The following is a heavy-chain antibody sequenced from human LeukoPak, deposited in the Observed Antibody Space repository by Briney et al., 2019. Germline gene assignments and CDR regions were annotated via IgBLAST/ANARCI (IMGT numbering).Heavy chain of an antibody. D-gene: IGHD3-10*01. J-gene: IGHJ4*02. CDR3: ADNYGSGSYSDYGD. CDR2: IYYSGST. CDR1: GGSISSSSYY. Sequence: SETLSFTCTVSGGSISSSSYYWGWIRQPPGKGLEWIGSIYYSGSTYYNPSLKSRVTISVDTSKNQFSLKLSSVTAADTAVYYCADNYGSGSYSDYGDWGQGTLVTVSS. V-gene: IGHV4-39*01.